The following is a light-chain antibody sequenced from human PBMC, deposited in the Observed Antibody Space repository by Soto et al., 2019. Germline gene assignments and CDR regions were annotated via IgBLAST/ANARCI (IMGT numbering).Light chain of an antibody. CDR1: QDINTY. CDR2: DAS. J-gene: IGKJ5*01. CDR3: QQYGNSPIT. V-gene: IGKV1-33*01. Sequence: GDRVTITCQTSQDINTYLNWYQQKPGRAPKLLIYDASNLETGVASTFSGSGSGTHFTFTINSLQPEDVGTYYCQQYGNSPITFGQGTRLEIK.